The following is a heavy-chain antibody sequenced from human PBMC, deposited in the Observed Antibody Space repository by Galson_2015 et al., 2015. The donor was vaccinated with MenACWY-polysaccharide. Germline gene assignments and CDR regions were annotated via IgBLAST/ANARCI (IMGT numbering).Heavy chain of an antibody. V-gene: IGHV3-21*01. CDR1: GFTFSSYS. CDR2: ISSSSSYI. CDR3: ASVDEIVEGFWGRYYGMDV. Sequence: SLRLSCAASGFTFSSYSMNWVRQAPGKGLEWVSSISSSSSYIYYADSVKGRFTISRDNAKNSLYLQMNSLRAEDTAVYYCASVDEIVEGFWGRYYGMDVWGQGTTVTVSS. J-gene: IGHJ6*02. D-gene: IGHD3-16*01.